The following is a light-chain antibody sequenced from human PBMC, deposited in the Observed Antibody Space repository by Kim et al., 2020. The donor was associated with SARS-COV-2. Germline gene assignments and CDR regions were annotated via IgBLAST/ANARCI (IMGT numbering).Light chain of an antibody. J-gene: IGLJ1*01. CDR1: SSDVGNFNY. V-gene: IGLV2-14*03. CDR2: GVD. CDR3: SSYTTSISYV. Sequence: QSALTQPASVSGSPGQSITISCTGTSSDVGNFNYVSWYQQHPGKAPKLMISGVDNRPSGVSNRFSGSKSGNTASLTISGLQAEDGADYYCSSYTTSISYVFGTGTKVTVL.